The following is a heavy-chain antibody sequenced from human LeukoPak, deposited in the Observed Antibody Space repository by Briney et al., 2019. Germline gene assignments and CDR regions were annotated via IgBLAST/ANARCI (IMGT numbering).Heavy chain of an antibody. D-gene: IGHD3-10*01. CDR1: GYTFTSYD. V-gene: IGHV1-8*01. CDR3: ARDRMVRGVIIVPDAFDI. J-gene: IGHJ3*02. CDR2: MNPISGDT. Sequence: ASVKVSCKASGYTFTSYDVNWVRQATGQGLEWMGWMNPISGDTGYALKFQGRVTMSRNTSISTAYMELGSLRSEDTAVYYCARDRMVRGVIIVPDAFDIWGQGTMVTVSS.